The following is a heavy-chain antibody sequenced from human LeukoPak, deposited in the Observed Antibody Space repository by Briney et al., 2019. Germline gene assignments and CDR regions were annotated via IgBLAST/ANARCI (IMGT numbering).Heavy chain of an antibody. CDR1: GFTFNTYS. Sequence: GSLRLSCAASGFTFNTYSMNWARQPPGKGLEWIWYIHYIGSTNHDPSLRSRVTISVDTSQSQFSLKLNSVTAADTAVYYCARSGEVVTFYALFDTWGQGTLVTVSS. V-gene: IGHV4-59*01. D-gene: IGHD2-21*02. J-gene: IGHJ5*02. CDR3: ARSGEVVTFYALFDT. CDR2: IHYIGST.